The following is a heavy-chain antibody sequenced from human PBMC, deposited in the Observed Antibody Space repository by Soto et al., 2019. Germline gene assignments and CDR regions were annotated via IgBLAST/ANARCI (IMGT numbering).Heavy chain of an antibody. CDR1: GFTFSTYW. Sequence: PGGSLRLSCAASGFTFSTYWMSWVRQAPGKGLEWVANIKEGGSEKYYVDSVKGRFTISRDNGKNSLYLQMNSLRAEDTAVYFCARDLHGGGAFDFWGQGTPVTVSS. CDR2: IKEGGSEK. J-gene: IGHJ4*02. V-gene: IGHV3-7*03. CDR3: ARDLHGGGAFDF. D-gene: IGHD2-15*01.